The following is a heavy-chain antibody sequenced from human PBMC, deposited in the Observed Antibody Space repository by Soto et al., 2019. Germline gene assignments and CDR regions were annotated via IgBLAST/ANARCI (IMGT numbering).Heavy chain of an antibody. J-gene: IGHJ5*02. V-gene: IGHV4-34*01. D-gene: IGHD6-13*01. CDR2: INHSGST. CDR1: GGSFSGYY. CDR3: ARGRYSGSWLLTPNWFDP. Sequence: PSETLSLTCAVYGGSFSGYYWSWIRQPPGKGLEWIGEINHSGSTNYNPSLKSRVTISVDTSKNQFSLKLSSVTAADTAVYYCARGRYSGSWLLTPNWFDPWGQGNLVTVSS.